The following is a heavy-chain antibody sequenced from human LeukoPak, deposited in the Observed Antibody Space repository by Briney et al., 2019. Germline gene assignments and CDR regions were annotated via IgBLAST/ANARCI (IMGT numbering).Heavy chain of an antibody. D-gene: IGHD3-22*01. CDR2: IYYSGST. CDR3: ARGSIAYYYMDV. Sequence: SETLSLTCTVSGGSIRSYYWGWIRQPPGKGLEWIAYIYYSGSTNYNPSLKSRVTISVDTSKNQFSLKLSSVTAADTAVYYCARGSIAYYYMDVWGQGTTVTISS. CDR1: GGSIRSYY. V-gene: IGHV4-59*01. J-gene: IGHJ6*03.